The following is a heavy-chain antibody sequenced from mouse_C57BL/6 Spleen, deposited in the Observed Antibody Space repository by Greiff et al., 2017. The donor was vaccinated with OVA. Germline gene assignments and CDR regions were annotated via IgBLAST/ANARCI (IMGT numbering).Heavy chain of an antibody. J-gene: IGHJ4*01. V-gene: IGHV1-55*01. CDR3: ASGSNYVDARDY. Sequence: QVQLQQPGAELVKPGASVKMSCKASGYTFTSYWITWVKQRPGQGLEWIGDIYPGRGSTNYNEKFKSKATLTVDTSSSTAYMQLSSLTSEDSAVYYCASGSNYVDARDYWGQGTSGTVSS. CDR1: GYTFTSYW. CDR2: IYPGRGST. D-gene: IGHD2-5*01.